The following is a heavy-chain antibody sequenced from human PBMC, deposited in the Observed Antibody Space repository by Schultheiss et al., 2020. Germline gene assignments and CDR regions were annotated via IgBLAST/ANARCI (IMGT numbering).Heavy chain of an antibody. CDR3: AKDRYDSSGLDY. J-gene: IGHJ4*02. D-gene: IGHD3-22*01. CDR1: GFTFSSYW. Sequence: GGSLRLSCAASGFTFSSYWMHWVRQAPGKGLVWVSRINSDGSSTSYADSVKGRFTISRDNAKNTLYLQMNRLRAEDTAVYYCAKDRYDSSGLDYWGQGTLVTVSS. CDR2: INSDGSST. V-gene: IGHV3-74*01.